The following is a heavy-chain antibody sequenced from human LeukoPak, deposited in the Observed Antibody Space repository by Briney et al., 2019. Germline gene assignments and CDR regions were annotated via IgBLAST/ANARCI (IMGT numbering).Heavy chain of an antibody. CDR2: LNPNSGDT. Sequence: GASVKVSCKASGYTFTKYGVYWVRQAPGQGLEWMGWLNPNSGDTKDALKFQGRVTMTRDTSINTAYMELSRLTSDDTAVYYCARGTTHLWFGEGGNALDIWGQGTMVTVSS. D-gene: IGHD3-10*01. J-gene: IGHJ3*02. CDR3: ARGTTHLWFGEGGNALDI. CDR1: GYTFTKYG. V-gene: IGHV1-2*02.